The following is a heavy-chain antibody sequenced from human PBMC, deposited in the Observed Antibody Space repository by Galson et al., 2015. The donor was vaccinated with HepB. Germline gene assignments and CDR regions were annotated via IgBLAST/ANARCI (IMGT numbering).Heavy chain of an antibody. CDR2: LYYGGNI. Sequence: GWIRQPPGKGLEWIGSLYYGGNIYYKPSLKSRATISVDTSKNHFSLKLTSVTAADTAVYYCARSYCGGACYYSSVTDAYNIWGQGTMVIVSS. J-gene: IGHJ3*02. CDR3: ARSYCGGACYYSSVTDAYNI. D-gene: IGHD2-21*02. V-gene: IGHV4-39*02.